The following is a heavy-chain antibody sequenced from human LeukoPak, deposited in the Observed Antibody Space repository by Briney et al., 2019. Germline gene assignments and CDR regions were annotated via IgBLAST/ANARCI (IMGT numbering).Heavy chain of an antibody. Sequence: PSETLSLTCTVSGGSVSSTSYYWGWIRQPPGKGLEWIGSVYYSGSTYYNPSLKSRVTISVDTSKNQFSLKLSSVTAADTALYYCARRLRGFDPWGQGTLVTVSS. CDR2: VYYSGST. CDR3: ARRLRGFDP. D-gene: IGHD5-12*01. J-gene: IGHJ5*02. CDR1: GGSVSSTSYY. V-gene: IGHV4-39*01.